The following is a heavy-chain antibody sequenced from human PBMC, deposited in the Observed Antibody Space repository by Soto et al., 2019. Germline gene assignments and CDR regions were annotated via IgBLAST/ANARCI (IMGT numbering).Heavy chain of an antibody. CDR1: GFTFSSYS. Sequence: EVQLVESGGGLVQPGGSLRLSCAASGFTFSSYSMNWVRQAPGKGLEWVSYISGSSSTIYYADSVKGRFTISRDNAKNSLYLQMNSLRAEDTAVYYCARDYDFWSYYMDVWGKGTTVTVSS. D-gene: IGHD3-3*01. J-gene: IGHJ6*03. CDR3: ARDYDFWSYYMDV. CDR2: ISGSSSTI. V-gene: IGHV3-48*01.